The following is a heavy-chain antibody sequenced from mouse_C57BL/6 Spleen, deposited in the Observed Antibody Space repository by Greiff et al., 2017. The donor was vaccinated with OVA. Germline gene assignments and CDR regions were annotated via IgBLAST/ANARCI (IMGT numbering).Heavy chain of an antibody. CDR1: GYTFTDYY. CDR3: ASYYGSSPSYWYFDV. D-gene: IGHD1-1*01. J-gene: IGHJ1*03. CDR2: INPNNGGT. Sequence: EVQLQQSGPELVKPGASVKISCKASGYTFTDYYMNWVKQSHGKSLEWIGDINPNNGGTSYNQKFKGKATLTVDKSSSTAYMELRSLTSEDSAVYYCASYYGSSPSYWYFDVWGTGTTVTVSS. V-gene: IGHV1-26*01.